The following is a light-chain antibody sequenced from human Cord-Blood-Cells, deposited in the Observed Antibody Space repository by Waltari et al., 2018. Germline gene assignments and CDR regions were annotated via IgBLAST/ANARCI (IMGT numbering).Light chain of an antibody. CDR3: QQRSNWPPRT. J-gene: IGKJ3*01. CDR2: DAS. V-gene: IGKV3-11*01. Sequence: ILLSQTPATLSLPPGERATLPCRASQSVSSYLAWYQQRPGQAPRLLIYDASNRATGSPARFSGSGSGTDFTLTISSLEPEDFAVYYCQQRSNWPPRTFGPGTKVDIK. CDR1: QSVSSY.